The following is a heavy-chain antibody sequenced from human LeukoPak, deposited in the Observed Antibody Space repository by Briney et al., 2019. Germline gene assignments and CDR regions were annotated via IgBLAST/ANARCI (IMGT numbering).Heavy chain of an antibody. CDR2: ISGSGGST. CDR3: AKAEYYYDSSQPDY. CDR1: GFTFSSYA. V-gene: IGHV3-23*01. D-gene: IGHD3-22*01. Sequence: GGSLRLSCAASGFTFSSYAMSWVRQAPGKGLEWVSAISGSGGSTYYADSVRGRFTISRDDSKNTLYLQMNCLRAEDTAVYYCAKAEYYYDSSQPDYWGQGTLVTVSS. J-gene: IGHJ4*02.